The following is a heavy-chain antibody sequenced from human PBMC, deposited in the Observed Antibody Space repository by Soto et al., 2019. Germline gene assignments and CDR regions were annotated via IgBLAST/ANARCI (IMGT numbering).Heavy chain of an antibody. CDR3: AAKGQQHLGYYNGMDV. CDR2: IVVGSGNT. V-gene: IGHV1-58*01. Sequence: GASVKVSCKASGFTFTSSAVQWVRQARGQRLEWIGWIVVGSGNTIYAQKFQERVTITRDLSTSTAYMELSSLRSEDTAVYYCAAKGQQHLGYYNGMDVWGQGTTVTVS. J-gene: IGHJ6*02. CDR1: GFTFTSSA. D-gene: IGHD6-13*01.